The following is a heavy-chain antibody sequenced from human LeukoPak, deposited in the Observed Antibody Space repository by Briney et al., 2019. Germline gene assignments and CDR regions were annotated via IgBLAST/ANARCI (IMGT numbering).Heavy chain of an antibody. CDR2: ISAYNGNT. D-gene: IGHD3-22*01. CDR1: GYTFTSYG. V-gene: IGHV1-18*01. Sequence: ASVKVSCKASGYTFTSYGISWVRQAPGQGLEWMGWISAYNGNTNYAQKLQGRVTMTTDTSTSTAYMELRSLRPDDTAVYHCARGNYYDSSGYGSYWGQGTLVTVSS. CDR3: ARGNYYDSSGYGSY. J-gene: IGHJ4*02.